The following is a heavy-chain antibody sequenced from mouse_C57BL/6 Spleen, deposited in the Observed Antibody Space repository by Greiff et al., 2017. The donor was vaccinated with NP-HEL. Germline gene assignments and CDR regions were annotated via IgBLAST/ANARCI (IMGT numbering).Heavy chain of an antibody. J-gene: IGHJ3*01. D-gene: IGHD2-2*01. CDR3: ASERGYGYDGIAD. CDR2: IDPSDSET. Sequence: QVQLQQPGAELVRPGSSVKLSCKASGYTFTSYWMHWVKQRPIQGLEWIGNIDPSDSETHYNQKFKDKATLTVDKSSSTAYMQLSSLTSEDSAVYSCASERGYGYDGIADWGKGTLVTVSA. V-gene: IGHV1-52*01. CDR1: GYTFTSYW.